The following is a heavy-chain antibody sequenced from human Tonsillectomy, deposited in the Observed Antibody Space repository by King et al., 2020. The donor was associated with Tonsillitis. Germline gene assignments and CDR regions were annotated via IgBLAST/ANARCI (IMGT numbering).Heavy chain of an antibody. Sequence: VQLVESGGGLVQPGGSLRLSCAASGFTFSSSAMSWVRQAPGKGLEWVSGISGSGGSTYYAESVKSLFTISRDNSKNTLYLQMNSLRAEDTAVYYCAKALVPATDYYYYGMDVWGQGTTVTVSS. CDR2: ISGSGGST. V-gene: IGHV3-23*04. J-gene: IGHJ6*02. CDR1: GFTFSSSA. CDR3: AKALVPATDYYYYGMDV. D-gene: IGHD2-2*01.